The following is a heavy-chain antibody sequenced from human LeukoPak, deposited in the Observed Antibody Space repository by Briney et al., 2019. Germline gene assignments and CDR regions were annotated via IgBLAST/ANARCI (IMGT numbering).Heavy chain of an antibody. D-gene: IGHD3-22*01. V-gene: IGHV3-30*18. CDR3: AKNLDWGDSSGLGLDY. J-gene: IGHJ4*02. CDR2: ISYDGSNK. Sequence: GGSLRLSCAASGFTFSSYGMHWVRQAPGKGLEWVAVISYDGSNKYYADSVKGRFTISRDNSENTLYLQMNSLRAEDTAVYYCAKNLDWGDSSGLGLDYWGQGTLVTVSS. CDR1: GFTFSSYG.